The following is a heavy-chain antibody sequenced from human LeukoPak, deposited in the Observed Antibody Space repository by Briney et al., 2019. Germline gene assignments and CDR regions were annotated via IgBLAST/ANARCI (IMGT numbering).Heavy chain of an antibody. CDR2: FDPEDGKT. CDR3: ATRVYGSGSYYNDY. CDR1: GYTLTELS. J-gene: IGHJ4*02. Sequence: APVKVSCKVFGYTLTELSMHWVRQAPGKGLEWMGGFDPEDGKTTYAQKFQGRVTMTEDTSTDTAYMELSSLRPEDTAVYYCATRVYGSGSYYNDYWGQGTLVTVSS. V-gene: IGHV1-24*01. D-gene: IGHD3-10*01.